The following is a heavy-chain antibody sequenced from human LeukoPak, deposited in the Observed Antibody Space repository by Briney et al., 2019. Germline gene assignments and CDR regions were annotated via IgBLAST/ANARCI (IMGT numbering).Heavy chain of an antibody. V-gene: IGHV1-69*04. J-gene: IGHJ4*02. CDR2: IIPILGIA. Sequence: EASVKVSCKASGGTFSSYAISWVRQAPGQGLEWMGRIIPILGIANYAQRFQGRVTITADKSTSTAYMELSSLRSEDTAVYYCARVLTTVTDYWGQGTLVTVSS. CDR3: ARVLTTVTDY. CDR1: GGTFSSYA. D-gene: IGHD4-17*01.